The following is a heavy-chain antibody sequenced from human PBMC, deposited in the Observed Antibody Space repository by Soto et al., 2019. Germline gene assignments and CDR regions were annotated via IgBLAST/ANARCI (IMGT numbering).Heavy chain of an antibody. V-gene: IGHV1-69*13. CDR2: IIPILTTP. J-gene: IGHJ6*02. Sequence: ASVKVSCKSSGGTFSIYCLSWVRQAPGQGPEWIGGIIPILTTPNYAQKFQGRVTIVADESTTTVYMELSSLKFEDTAVYYCATSVGIAPTGEDGMDVWGQGTSVTVSS. D-gene: IGHD2-8*02. CDR3: ATSVGIAPTGEDGMDV. CDR1: GGTFSIYC.